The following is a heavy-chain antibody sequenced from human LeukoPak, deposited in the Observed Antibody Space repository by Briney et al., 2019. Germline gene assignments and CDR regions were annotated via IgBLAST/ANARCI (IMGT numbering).Heavy chain of an antibody. CDR1: GFTFSSYG. CDR3: ARARYSGSYSGAFDI. D-gene: IGHD1-26*01. CDR2: ISYDGSNK. V-gene: IGHV3-30*03. Sequence: AGRSLRLSCAASGFTFSSYGMHWVRQAPGKGLEWVAVISYDGSNKYYADSVKGRFTISRDNSKNTLYLQMNSLRAEDTAVYYCARARYSGSYSGAFDIWGPGTMVTVSS. J-gene: IGHJ3*02.